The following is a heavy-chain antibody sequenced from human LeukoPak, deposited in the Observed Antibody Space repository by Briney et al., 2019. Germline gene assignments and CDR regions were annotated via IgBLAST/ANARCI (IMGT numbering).Heavy chain of an antibody. CDR3: ARRGGSSSRRSPIDY. D-gene: IGHD6-6*01. V-gene: IGHV3-7*01. CDR2: IKQDGSEA. J-gene: IGHJ4*02. CDR1: GFTFSNYW. Sequence: GGSLRLSCAASGFTFSNYWMTWVRQAPGKGPEWVANIKQDGSEAYYVDSVRGRITISRDNAENSLFLQMNSLRAEDAAVYYCARRGGSSSRRSPIDYWGQGTLVTVSS.